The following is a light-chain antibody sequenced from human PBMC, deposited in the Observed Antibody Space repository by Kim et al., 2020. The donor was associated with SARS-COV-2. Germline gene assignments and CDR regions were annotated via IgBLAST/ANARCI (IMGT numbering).Light chain of an antibody. CDR1: QSVRSN. CDR3: QQFYDLST. V-gene: IGKV3-15*01. J-gene: IGKJ4*01. CDR2: GAS. Sequence: SVSPGEGATLSCRASQSVRSNLAWYQQKPGQAPRLLIYGASTRATGIPARFSGSGSGTEFTLTISSLQSEDFAVYCCQQFYDLSTFGGGTKVDIK.